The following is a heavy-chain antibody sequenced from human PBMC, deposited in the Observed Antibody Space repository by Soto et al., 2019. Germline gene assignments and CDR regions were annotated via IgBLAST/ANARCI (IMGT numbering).Heavy chain of an antibody. Sequence: PSETLSLTCTVSGGSISSYYWSWIRQPPGKGLEWIGYIHYSGSTNYNPSLKSRVTISVDTSKNQFSLKLSSVTAADTAVYYCATGPERIDYWGQGTLVTVSS. D-gene: IGHD1-1*01. CDR2: IHYSGST. CDR3: ATGPERIDY. J-gene: IGHJ4*02. CDR1: GGSISSYY. V-gene: IGHV4-59*01.